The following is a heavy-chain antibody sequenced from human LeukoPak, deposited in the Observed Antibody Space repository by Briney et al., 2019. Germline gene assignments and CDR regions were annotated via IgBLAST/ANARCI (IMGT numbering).Heavy chain of an antibody. CDR2: INHNGNVN. D-gene: IGHD3-16*01. V-gene: IGHV3-7*03. CDR3: ARGGGLDV. J-gene: IGHJ6*02. Sequence: GGSLRLSCAASGFTFRSYAMTWVRQAPGKGLEWVAGINHNGNVNYYVDSVKGRFTISRDNAKNSLYLQMSNLRAEDTAVYFCARGGGLDVWGQGATVTVSS. CDR1: GFTFRSYA.